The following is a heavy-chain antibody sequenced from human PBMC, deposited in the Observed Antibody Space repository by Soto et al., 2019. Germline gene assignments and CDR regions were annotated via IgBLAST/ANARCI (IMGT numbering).Heavy chain of an antibody. D-gene: IGHD2-21*01. CDR2: ISSSSSYI. V-gene: IGHV3-21*01. CDR1: GFTFSSSS. CDR3: ARGITEEDYFFIWGGDICAVRLVFAI. J-gene: IGHJ3*02. Sequence: WGSLRLSCASSGFTFSSSSFTWVLQAPGKGLEWVSSISSSSSYIYYADSVKGRFTISRDNAKNSLYLQMNSLRAEDTAVYYCARGITEEDYFFIWGGDICAVRLVFAILVKGSMDTVS.